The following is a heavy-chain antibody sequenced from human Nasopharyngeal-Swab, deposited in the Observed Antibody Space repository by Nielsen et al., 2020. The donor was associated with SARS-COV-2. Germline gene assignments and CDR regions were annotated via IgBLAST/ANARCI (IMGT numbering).Heavy chain of an antibody. V-gene: IGHV3-30-3*01. D-gene: IGHD3-16*02. CDR2: ISYDGSNK. J-gene: IGHJ6*03. CDR1: GFTFSSYA. Sequence: GESLKISCAASGFTFSSYAMHWVRQAPGKGLEWVAVISYDGSNKYYEDSVKGRFTISRDNSKNTLYLQMNSLRAEDTAVYYCASLDYVWGSYRLGYYMDVWGKGTTVTVSS. CDR3: ASLDYVWGSYRLGYYMDV.